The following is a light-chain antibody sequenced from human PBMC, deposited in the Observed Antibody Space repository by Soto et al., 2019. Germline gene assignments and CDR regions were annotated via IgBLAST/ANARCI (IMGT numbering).Light chain of an antibody. CDR1: QSISSW. V-gene: IGKV1-5*03. CDR2: KAS. Sequence: DIQMTQSPSTLSASVGDRVTITCRASQSISSWLAWYQQKPGKATKLLIYKASSLESGVPSRFSGSGSGTEFTLTISSLQPDDFATYYCQQYNFYSRTFGQGTKVEIK. J-gene: IGKJ1*01. CDR3: QQYNFYSRT.